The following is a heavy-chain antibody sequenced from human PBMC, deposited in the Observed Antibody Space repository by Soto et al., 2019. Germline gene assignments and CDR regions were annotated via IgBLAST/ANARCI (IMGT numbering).Heavy chain of an antibody. Sequence: QVQLVQSGAEVKKPGSSVKVSCKASGGTFSSYAISWVLQAPGQGLEWMGGIIPIFGTANYAQKFQGRVTITADESTSTAYMVLSSLRSEDTAVYYCARDMADYDIGEGFDYWGQGTLVTVSS. J-gene: IGHJ4*02. CDR2: IIPIFGTA. CDR1: GGTFSSYA. D-gene: IGHD3-9*01. CDR3: ARDMADYDIGEGFDY. V-gene: IGHV1-69*01.